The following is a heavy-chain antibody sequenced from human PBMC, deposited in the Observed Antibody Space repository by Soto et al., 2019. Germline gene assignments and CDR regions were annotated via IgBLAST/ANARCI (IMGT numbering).Heavy chain of an antibody. Sequence: PGGSLRLSCAASGFTFSSYAMSWVRQAPGKGLEWVSAISGSGGSTYYADSVKGRFTISRDNSKNTLYLQMNSLRAEDTAVYYCAKDRKRRYYDFWSGSRGEDYWGQGTLVTVSS. CDR3: AKDRKRRYYDFWSGSRGEDY. CDR2: ISGSGGST. J-gene: IGHJ4*02. CDR1: GFTFSSYA. V-gene: IGHV3-23*01. D-gene: IGHD3-3*01.